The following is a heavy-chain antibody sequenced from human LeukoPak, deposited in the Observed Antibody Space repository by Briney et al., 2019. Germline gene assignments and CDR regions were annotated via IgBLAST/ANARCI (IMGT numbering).Heavy chain of an antibody. CDR1: GFTVSSNY. CDR3: ARDPGGYSFGGYYYMDV. D-gene: IGHD5-18*01. J-gene: IGHJ6*03. V-gene: IGHV3-66*02. Sequence: TGGSLRLSCAASGFTVSSNYMSWVRQAPGQGLEWVSVIYSGGSTYDADFVKGRITISRDNSENTLYLQMNSLRAEDTALYYCARDPGGYSFGGYYYMDVWGKGTTVTVSS. CDR2: IYSGGST.